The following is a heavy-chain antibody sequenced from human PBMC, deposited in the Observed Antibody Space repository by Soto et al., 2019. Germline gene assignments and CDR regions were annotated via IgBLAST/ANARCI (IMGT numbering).Heavy chain of an antibody. CDR1: GGSISSSSYY. CDR3: ARGFVAAAGDESDY. D-gene: IGHD6-13*01. CDR2: IYYSGST. V-gene: IGHV4-39*01. J-gene: IGHJ4*02. Sequence: QLQLQESGPGLVKPSETLSLTCTVSGGSISSSSYYWGWIRQPPGKGLEWIGSIYYSGSTYYNPSLKSRVTISVDTSKNQFSLKLSSVTAADTAVYYCARGFVAAAGDESDYWGQGTLVTVSS.